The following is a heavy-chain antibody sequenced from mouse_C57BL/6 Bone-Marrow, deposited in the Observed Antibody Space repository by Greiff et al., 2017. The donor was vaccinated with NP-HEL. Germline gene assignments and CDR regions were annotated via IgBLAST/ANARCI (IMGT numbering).Heavy chain of an antibody. J-gene: IGHJ2*01. V-gene: IGHV5-6*01. CDR1: GFTFSSYG. Sequence: EVKLVESGGDLVKPGGSLKLSCAASGFTFSSYGMSWVRQTPDKRLEWVATISSGGSYTYYPDSVKGRFTISRDNAKNTLYLQMSSLKSEDTAMYYCARQGLRYFDYWGQGTTLTVSS. CDR2: ISSGGSYT. D-gene: IGHD2-2*01. CDR3: ARQGLRYFDY.